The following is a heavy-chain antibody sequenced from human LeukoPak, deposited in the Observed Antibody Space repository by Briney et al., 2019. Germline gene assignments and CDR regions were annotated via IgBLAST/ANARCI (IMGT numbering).Heavy chain of an antibody. CDR1: GFTVSSNY. V-gene: IGHV3-66*02. J-gene: IGHJ6*03. D-gene: IGHD3-3*01. CDR3: AKGVAYYDFWSGGDYYYMDV. Sequence: GGSLRLSCAASGFTVSSNYMSWVRQAPGKGLEWVSVIYSGGSTYYADSVKGRFTISRDNSKNTLYLQMNSLRAEDTAVYYCAKGVAYYDFWSGGDYYYMDVWGKGTTVTVSS. CDR2: IYSGGST.